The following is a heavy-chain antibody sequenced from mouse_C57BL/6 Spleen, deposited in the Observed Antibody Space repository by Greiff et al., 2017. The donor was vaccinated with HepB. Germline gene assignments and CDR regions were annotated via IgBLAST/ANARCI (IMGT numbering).Heavy chain of an antibody. CDR2: ISDGGSYT. CDR3: ARDRDHYYGSSSFDY. J-gene: IGHJ2*01. CDR1: GFTFSSYA. D-gene: IGHD1-1*01. Sequence: EVMLVESGGGLVKPGGSLKLSCAASGFTFSSYAMSWVRQTPEKRLEWVATISDGGSYTYYPDNVKGRFTISRDNAKNNLYLQMSHLKSEDTAVYYCARDRDHYYGSSSFDYWGQGTTLTVSS. V-gene: IGHV5-4*01.